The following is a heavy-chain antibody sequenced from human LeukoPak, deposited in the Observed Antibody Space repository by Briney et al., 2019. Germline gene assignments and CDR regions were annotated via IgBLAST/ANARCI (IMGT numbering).Heavy chain of an antibody. J-gene: IGHJ4*02. CDR3: ARGIYDYVWGSYRFDY. CDR2: INWNGGST. Sequence: GGSLRLSCAASGFTFDDYGMSWVRQAPGKGLERVSGINWNGGSTGYADSVKGRFTISRDNAKNSLYLQMNSLRAEDTALYYCARGIYDYVWGSYRFDYWGQGTLVTVSS. CDR1: GFTFDDYG. D-gene: IGHD3-16*02. V-gene: IGHV3-20*04.